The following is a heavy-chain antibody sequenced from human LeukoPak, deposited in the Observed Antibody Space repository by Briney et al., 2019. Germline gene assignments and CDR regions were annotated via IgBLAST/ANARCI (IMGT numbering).Heavy chain of an antibody. Sequence: GGSLRLSCAASGFTFSSYAMTWVRQAPGKGLVWVSAIGDSGRNTYYADSMRGRFTISRDNSKDTLYLQMNSLRAEDTAIYYCAKDPMIRGATYDDWGQGTLVTVSS. CDR3: AKDPMIRGATYDD. CDR1: GFTFSSYA. CDR2: IGDSGRNT. J-gene: IGHJ4*02. D-gene: IGHD3-10*01. V-gene: IGHV3-23*01.